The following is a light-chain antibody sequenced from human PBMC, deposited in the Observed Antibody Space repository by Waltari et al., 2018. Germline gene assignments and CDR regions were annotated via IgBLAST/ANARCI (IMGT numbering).Light chain of an antibody. V-gene: IGKV4-1*01. CDR3: QQYRSTLWT. CDR2: LAS. CDR1: QSVLFSTNNKNY. J-gene: IGKJ1*01. Sequence: TLMPPFPPSLPASLGKPAPINSKSSQSVLFSTNNKNYLAWYQQKTGQPPKLPFYLASTRESGVPDRFSGSGSGTDFTLTISSLQAEDVAVYYCQQYRSTLWTFGQGTRVEIK.